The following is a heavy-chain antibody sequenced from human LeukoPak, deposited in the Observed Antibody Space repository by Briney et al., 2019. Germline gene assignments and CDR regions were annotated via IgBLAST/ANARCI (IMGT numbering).Heavy chain of an antibody. J-gene: IGHJ3*02. CDR2: IKQDGSEK. CDR1: GFTFSSYW. Sequence: GGSLRLSCAASGFTFSSYWLSWVRQAPGKGLEWVANIKQDGSEKYYVDSVKGRFTISRDNAKNSLYLQMNSLRAEDTAVYYCARDHVADAFDIWGQGTMVTVSS. D-gene: IGHD5-12*01. CDR3: ARDHVADAFDI. V-gene: IGHV3-7*01.